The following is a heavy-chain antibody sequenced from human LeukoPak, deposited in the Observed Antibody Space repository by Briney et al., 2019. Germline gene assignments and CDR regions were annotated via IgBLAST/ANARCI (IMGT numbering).Heavy chain of an antibody. CDR1: GGSISSYY. CDR3: ARRNDFDI. J-gene: IGHJ3*02. CDR2: IYYSGST. Sequence: SETLSLTCTVSGGSISSYYWSWIRQPPGKGLEWIGYIYYSGSTNYNPSLKSRVTISADTPKNQFSLKLTSVTAADTAIYYCARRNDFDIWGQGTMVTVPS. V-gene: IGHV4-59*08.